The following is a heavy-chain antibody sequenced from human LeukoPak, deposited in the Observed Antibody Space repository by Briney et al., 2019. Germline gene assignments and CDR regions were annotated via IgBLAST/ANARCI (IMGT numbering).Heavy chain of an antibody. V-gene: IGHV3-48*03. CDR2: ISSSGSTI. J-gene: IGHJ4*02. CDR3: ARDGYYYDSSGRNDY. D-gene: IGHD3-22*01. Sequence: GGSLRLSCAASGFTFSSYEMNWVRQAPGKGLEWVSYISSSGSTIYYADSVKGRFTISRDNAKNSLYLQMNSLRAEDTAVYYCARDGYYYDSSGRNDYWGQGTLVTVSS. CDR1: GFTFSSYE.